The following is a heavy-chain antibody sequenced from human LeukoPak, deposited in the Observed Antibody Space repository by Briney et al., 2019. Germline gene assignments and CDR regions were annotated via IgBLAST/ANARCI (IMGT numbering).Heavy chain of an antibody. V-gene: IGHV4-4*07. Sequence: SETLSLTRTVSGGSISSYYWSWIRQPAGKGLEWIGRIYTSGSTNYNPSLKSRVTMSVDTSKNQFSLKLSSVTAADTAVYYCARDGGTSDYYDSSGYLGGYYYYMDVWGKGTTVTVSS. D-gene: IGHD3-22*01. CDR3: ARDGGTSDYYDSSGYLGGYYYYMDV. CDR1: GGSISSYY. J-gene: IGHJ6*03. CDR2: IYTSGST.